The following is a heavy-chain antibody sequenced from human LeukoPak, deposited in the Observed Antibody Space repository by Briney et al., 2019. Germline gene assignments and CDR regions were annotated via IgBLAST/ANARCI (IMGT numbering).Heavy chain of an antibody. V-gene: IGHV3-30*04. CDR3: ARDPDYSGYDYYYYYYMDV. Sequence: GGSLRLSCAASGFTFSSYAMHWVRQAPGKGLEWVAVISYEGSNKYYADSVKGRFTISRDNSKNTLYLQMNSLRAEDTAVYYCARDPDYSGYDYYYYYYMDVWGKGTTVTVSS. J-gene: IGHJ6*03. D-gene: IGHD5-12*01. CDR2: ISYEGSNK. CDR1: GFTFSSYA.